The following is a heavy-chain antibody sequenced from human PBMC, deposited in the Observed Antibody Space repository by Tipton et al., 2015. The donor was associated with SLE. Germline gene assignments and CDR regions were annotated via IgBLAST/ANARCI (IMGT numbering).Heavy chain of an antibody. CDR3: ARASPGVWCFDL. D-gene: IGHD2-8*01. Sequence: GLVKPSQTLSLTCTVSGDSLSIVGYYWSWIRQRPGKGLEWIGSIYYNGNTYYNPSLESRVSLSVDTSKNHFSLKLSSVTAADTAVYYCARASPGVWCFDLWGRGSLVTVSS. CDR2: IYYNGNT. V-gene: IGHV4-31*02. J-gene: IGHJ2*01. CDR1: GDSLSIVGYY.